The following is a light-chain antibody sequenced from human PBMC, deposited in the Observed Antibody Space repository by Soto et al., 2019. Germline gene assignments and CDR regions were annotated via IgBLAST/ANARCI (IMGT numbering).Light chain of an antibody. J-gene: IGKJ1*01. Sequence: DIRMTQSPSTLSASLGDRVTISCRASRNIDSWLAWYQQRPGGIPQLLIYSASNLQNGVPSRCSGSGSGTDFTLNINGLQPDDVATYYCQEFHSSSRTFGQGT. V-gene: IGKV1-5*03. CDR1: RNIDSW. CDR2: SAS. CDR3: QEFHSSSRT.